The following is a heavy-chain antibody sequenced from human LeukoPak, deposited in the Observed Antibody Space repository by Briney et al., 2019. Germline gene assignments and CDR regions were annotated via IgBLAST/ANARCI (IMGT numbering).Heavy chain of an antibody. CDR2: INHSGST. CDR1: GGSFSGYY. D-gene: IGHD3-9*01. J-gene: IGHJ4*02. Sequence: SETLSLTCAVYGGSFSGYYWSWIRQPPGKGLEWIGEINHSGSTNYNPSLKSRVTISVDTSKNQFSLKLSSVTAADTAVYYCARGQGVLRYFDWLSRNKYYFDYWGQGTLVTVSS. CDR3: ARGQGVLRYFDWLSRNKYYFDY. V-gene: IGHV4-34*01.